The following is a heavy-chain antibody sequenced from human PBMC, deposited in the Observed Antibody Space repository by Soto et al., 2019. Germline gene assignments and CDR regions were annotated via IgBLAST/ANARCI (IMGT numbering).Heavy chain of an antibody. D-gene: IGHD3-10*01. CDR3: VRGGYGSGSYVY. CDR2: IYHSGST. J-gene: IGHJ4*02. Sequence: QVQLQESGPGLVKPSGTLSLTCAVSGDSISSGNWWSWVRQPPEKGLEWIGEIYHSGSTNYNPALKRRVTISVDKSKNEFSLKLSSVTAADTAVYYCVRGGYGSGSYVYWGQGTLVTVSS. V-gene: IGHV4-4*02. CDR1: GDSISSGNW.